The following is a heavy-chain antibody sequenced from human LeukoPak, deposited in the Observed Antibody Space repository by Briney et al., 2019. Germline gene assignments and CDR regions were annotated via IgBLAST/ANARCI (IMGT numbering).Heavy chain of an antibody. D-gene: IGHD3-9*01. J-gene: IGHJ4*02. V-gene: IGHV3-21*01. CDR1: GFTLRSYS. CDR2: ISCYDTYI. CDR3: ARDLNCDILPGSLLAYFDS. Sequence: GGPLRLSCVPSGFTLRSYSMNWVRDSPGEGLEWVSSISCYDTYIFHTHSVKGRFTISRDSANISLYVQMNSLRDDDTAVYYCARDLNCDILPGSLLAYFDSGRQGPRVTVSS.